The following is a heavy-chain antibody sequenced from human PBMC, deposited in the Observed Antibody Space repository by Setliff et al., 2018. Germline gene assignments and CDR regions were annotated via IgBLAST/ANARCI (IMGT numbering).Heavy chain of an antibody. J-gene: IGHJ6*02. V-gene: IGHV3-7*01. D-gene: IGHD5-18*01. Sequence: PGGSLRLSCAASGFTFSRYWMGWFRQAPGKGMEWVANIKQDGSEKDYVDAVKGRFTISRDNAKNSLYLQMNSLRAEDTAVYYCARDHSYGYSLYYYYYYGMDVWGQGTTVTVSS. CDR3: ARDHSYGYSLYYYYYYGMDV. CDR2: IKQDGSEK. CDR1: GFTFSRYW.